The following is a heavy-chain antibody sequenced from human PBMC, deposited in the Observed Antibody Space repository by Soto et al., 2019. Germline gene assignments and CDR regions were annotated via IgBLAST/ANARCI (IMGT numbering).Heavy chain of an antibody. Sequence: EVQLLESGGGLVRPGESLRLSCAASGFNFNKYAMSWVRRAPGEGLEWVSGISCCGGTASYADSVKGRFTIARDDAKNTLYLDMNSLRVEDTAEYYCAKADGQQWLLPHLENWGRGTLVTVS. CDR1: GFNFNKYA. J-gene: IGHJ4*02. CDR3: AKADGQQWLLPHLEN. V-gene: IGHV3-23*01. CDR2: ISCCGGTA. D-gene: IGHD6-19*01.